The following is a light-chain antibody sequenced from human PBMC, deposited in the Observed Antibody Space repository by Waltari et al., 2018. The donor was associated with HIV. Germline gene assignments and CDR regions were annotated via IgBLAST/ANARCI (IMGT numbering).Light chain of an antibody. CDR2: DAS. J-gene: IGKJ4*01. CDR3: QQSGGLT. V-gene: IGKV1-33*01. Sequence: DIQMTQSPSSLSASVGDRVTITCQASQDISNYLNWYQQKPGKAPKLLIYDASNLETGVPSRFSGSGSGTDFTFTISSLQPEDIATYYCQQSGGLTFGGGTKVEIK. CDR1: QDISNY.